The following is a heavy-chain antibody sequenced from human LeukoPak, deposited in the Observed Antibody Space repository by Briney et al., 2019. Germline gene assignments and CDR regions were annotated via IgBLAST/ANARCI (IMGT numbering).Heavy chain of an antibody. D-gene: IGHD6-19*01. J-gene: IGHJ4*02. V-gene: IGHV4-4*02. CDR3: AREGEAAVAGRDY. CDR1: GGSISSSNW. Sequence: PSETLSLTCAVSGGSISSSNWWSWVRQPPGKGLEWFGEIYHSGSTNYNPSLKSRVTISVDKSKNQFSLKLSSVTAADTAVYYCAREGEAAVAGRDYWGRGTLVTVSS. CDR2: IYHSGST.